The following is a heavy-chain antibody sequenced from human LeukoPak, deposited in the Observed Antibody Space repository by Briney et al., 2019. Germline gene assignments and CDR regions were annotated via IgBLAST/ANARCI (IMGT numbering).Heavy chain of an antibody. CDR3: ARDVGDL. CDR2: INQGGSEK. J-gene: IGHJ5*02. D-gene: IGHD1-26*01. CDR1: XXXLSXYW. Sequence: PGGXXXLSCXXSXXXLSXYWMXWVRQAPGKGLEWLANINQGGSEKYYVDSVKGRFTISRDNAKNSLFLQMNSLRAEDTAVYYCARDVGDLWGQGTLVTVSS. V-gene: IGHV3-7*01.